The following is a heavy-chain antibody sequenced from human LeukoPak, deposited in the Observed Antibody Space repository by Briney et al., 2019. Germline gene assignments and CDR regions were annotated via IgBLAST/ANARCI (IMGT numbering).Heavy chain of an antibody. D-gene: IGHD2-15*01. Sequence: PGGSLRLSCAASGFTFDDYAMHWVRQAPGKGLEWVSGISWNSGSIGYADSVKGRFTISRDNAKNSLYLQMNSLRAEDTAVYYCAREYCSGGSCDGDAFDIWGQGTMVTVSS. J-gene: IGHJ3*02. CDR2: ISWNSGSI. V-gene: IGHV3-9*01. CDR1: GFTFDDYA. CDR3: AREYCSGGSCDGDAFDI.